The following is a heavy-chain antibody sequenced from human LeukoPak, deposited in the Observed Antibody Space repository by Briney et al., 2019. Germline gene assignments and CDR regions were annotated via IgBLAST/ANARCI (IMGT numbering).Heavy chain of an antibody. J-gene: IGHJ4*02. Sequence: PSETLSLTCAVYGGSFSGYYWSWIRQPPGKGLEWIGYIYYSGSTIYNPSLKSRVTISVDTSKNQFSLKLSSVTAADTAVYYCARLGESAVAGLTFDYWGQGTLVTVSS. CDR1: GGSFSGYY. V-gene: IGHV4-59*08. CDR3: ARLGESAVAGLTFDY. D-gene: IGHD6-19*01. CDR2: IYYSGST.